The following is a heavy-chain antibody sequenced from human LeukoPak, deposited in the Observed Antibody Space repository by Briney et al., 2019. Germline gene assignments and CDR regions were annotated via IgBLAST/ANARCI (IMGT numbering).Heavy chain of an antibody. D-gene: IGHD2-21*01. CDR3: ARRLFQLSRYAFDI. J-gene: IGHJ3*02. CDR1: GFTFSSYS. CDR2: ISSSSSYI. Sequence: GGSLRLSCAASGFTFSSYSMNWVRQAPGKGLEWVSSISSSSSYIYYADSVKGRFTISRDNAKNSLYLQMNSLRAEDTAVYYCARRLFQLSRYAFDIWGRGTMVTVSS. V-gene: IGHV3-21*01.